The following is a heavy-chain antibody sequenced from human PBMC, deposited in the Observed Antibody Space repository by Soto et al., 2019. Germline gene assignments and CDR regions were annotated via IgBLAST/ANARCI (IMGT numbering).Heavy chain of an antibody. J-gene: IGHJ3*02. D-gene: IGHD3-22*01. CDR2: INPSGTTA. V-gene: IGHV1-46*01. Sequence: QVQLVQSGAEVKKPGASVKVSCKASGYTFTSYYMHWVRQGPGQGLEWMGIINPSGTTASYAQKFHGRVTMTRDTSTTTDYMELISLRSEDTAVYYCARDRAPDSSGYRDAFDIWGQGTLVTVSS. CDR3: ARDRAPDSSGYRDAFDI. CDR1: GYTFTSYY.